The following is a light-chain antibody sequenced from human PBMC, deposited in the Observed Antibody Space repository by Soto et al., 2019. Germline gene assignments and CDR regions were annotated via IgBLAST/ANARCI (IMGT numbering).Light chain of an antibody. CDR1: SNDVGGYDS. CDR2: EVI. V-gene: IGLV2-8*01. Sequence: QSVLTQPPSASGSPGQSVTISCTGTSNDVGGYDSVSWFQQRPGKVPKLLIYEVIKRPSGVPDRLSGSKSGNTASLTVSGLQAEDEADYYRSSHSGSFNFYVFGTGTKVTVL. CDR3: SSHSGSFNFYV. J-gene: IGLJ1*01.